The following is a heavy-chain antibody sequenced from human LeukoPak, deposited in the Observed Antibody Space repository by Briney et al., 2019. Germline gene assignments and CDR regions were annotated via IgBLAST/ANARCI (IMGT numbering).Heavy chain of an antibody. CDR2: ISAYNGNT. CDR1: GYTFTSYG. J-gene: IGHJ4*02. CDR3: ATEFDFESTGFDF. D-gene: IGHD2-8*02. V-gene: IGHV1-18*01. Sequence: GASVKVSCKASGYTFTSYGISWVRQAPGQGLEWMGWISAYNGNTNYAQKLQGRVTMTTDTSTSTAYMELRSLRSEDTAVYYCATEFDFESTGFDFWGQGTLVTVSS.